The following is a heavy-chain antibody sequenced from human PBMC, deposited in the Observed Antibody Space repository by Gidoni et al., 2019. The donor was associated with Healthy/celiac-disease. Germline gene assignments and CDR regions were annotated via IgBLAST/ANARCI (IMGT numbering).Heavy chain of an antibody. J-gene: IGHJ3*02. CDR1: GFTFSSSA. CDR3: AKVYSGMTVTNAFDI. V-gene: IGHV3-23*01. CDR2: ISGSGGST. Sequence: EVQLLESGGGLVQPWGSLSLSCASAGFTFSSSAMSWVRQAPGKGLEWVSAISGSGGSTYYADSVKGRFTIARDNSKNTLYLQRNSLRAEDTDVYYCAKVYSGMTVTNAFDIWGQGTMVTVSS. D-gene: IGHD4-17*01.